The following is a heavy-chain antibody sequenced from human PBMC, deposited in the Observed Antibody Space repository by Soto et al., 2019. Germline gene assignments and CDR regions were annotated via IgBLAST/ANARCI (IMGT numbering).Heavy chain of an antibody. CDR3: ARSPGYYDILTGHYYSYAMDV. J-gene: IGHJ6*02. V-gene: IGHV5-51*01. Sequence: GESLKISCKGSGYSFTSYWIGWVRQMPGKGLEWMGIIYPGDSDTRYSPSFQGQVTISADKSISTAYLQWSSLKASDTAMYYCARSPGYYDILTGHYYSYAMDVWGQGTTATVSS. D-gene: IGHD3-9*01. CDR2: IYPGDSDT. CDR1: GYSFTSYW.